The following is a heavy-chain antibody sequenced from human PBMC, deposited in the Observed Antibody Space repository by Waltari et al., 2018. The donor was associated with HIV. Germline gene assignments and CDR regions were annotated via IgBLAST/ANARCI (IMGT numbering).Heavy chain of an antibody. Sequence: QVQLQESGPGLVKSSETLSLTCAVSGYPISRGYYWGWIRQPPGKGLEWIGTIHHSGSYYYNPSLKSRVTISVDTSKNHFSLKLSSVTAADTAVYYCARNTYYERSGYDFWGQGYLVTVSS. CDR1: GYPISRGYY. V-gene: IGHV4-38-2*01. CDR2: IHHSGSY. D-gene: IGHD3-22*01. CDR3: ARNTYYERSGYDF. J-gene: IGHJ4*02.